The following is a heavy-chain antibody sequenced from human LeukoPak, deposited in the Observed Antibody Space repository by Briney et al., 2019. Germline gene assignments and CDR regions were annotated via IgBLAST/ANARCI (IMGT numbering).Heavy chain of an antibody. J-gene: IGHJ6*02. CDR2: ISSSSSYI. CDR1: GFTFSSYS. Sequence: GGSLRLSCAASGFTFSSYSMNWVRQAPGKGLEWVSSISSSSSYIYYADSVKGRFTISRDNSKNTLYLQMNSLRAEDTAVYYCARDALLDIVVVPAATPGAYYYYGMDVWGQGTTVTVSS. V-gene: IGHV3-21*01. CDR3: ARDALLDIVVVPAATPGAYYYYGMDV. D-gene: IGHD2-2*01.